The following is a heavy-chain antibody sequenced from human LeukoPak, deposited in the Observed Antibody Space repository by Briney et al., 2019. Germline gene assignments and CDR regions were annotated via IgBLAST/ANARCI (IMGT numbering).Heavy chain of an antibody. CDR3: ARVLSRGGWALDS. CDR2: ISSSSATR. D-gene: IGHD6-19*01. Sequence: GGSLGLSCAASGFIFSDYYMSWIRQAPGRGLEWGSYISSSSATRYYADSMKGRLTMSRDNAKNSLYLQMNNLRAEDTAVYYCARVLSRGGWALDSWGQGTLVTVSS. V-gene: IGHV3-11*01. J-gene: IGHJ4*02. CDR1: GFIFSDYY.